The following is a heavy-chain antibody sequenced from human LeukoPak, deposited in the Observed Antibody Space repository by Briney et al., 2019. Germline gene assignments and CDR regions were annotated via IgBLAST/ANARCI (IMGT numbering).Heavy chain of an antibody. Sequence: GGSLRRSCAASGFTFSNYAIHWVRQAPGKGLEWAALISKDGTNKYYPDSVKGRFTISRDNSKNTLYLQMNSLRAEDTAVYYCAILGYSSSVFDCWGQGTLVTVSS. V-gene: IGHV3-30-3*01. CDR3: AILGYSSSVFDC. D-gene: IGHD6-13*01. CDR2: ISKDGTNK. J-gene: IGHJ4*02. CDR1: GFTFSNYA.